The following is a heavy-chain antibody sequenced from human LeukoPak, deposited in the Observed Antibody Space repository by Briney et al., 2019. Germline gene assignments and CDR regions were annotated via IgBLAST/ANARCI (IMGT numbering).Heavy chain of an antibody. CDR1: GGTSSSYA. D-gene: IGHD2-2*01. CDR3: AREEGYCSSTSCYVY. J-gene: IGHJ4*02. V-gene: IGHV1-69*13. Sequence: GASVKVSCKASGGTSSSYAISWVRQAPGQGLEWMGGIIPIFGTANYAQKFQGRVTITADESTSTAYMELSSLRSEDTAVYYCAREEGYCSSTSCYVYWGQGTLVTVSS. CDR2: IIPIFGTA.